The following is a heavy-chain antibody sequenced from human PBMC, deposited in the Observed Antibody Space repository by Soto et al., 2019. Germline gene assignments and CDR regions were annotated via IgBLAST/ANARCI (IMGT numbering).Heavy chain of an antibody. CDR3: ARGGVLLWFGTGYYYGMDV. V-gene: IGHV4-30-4*01. D-gene: IGHD3-10*01. Sequence: PSETLSITCTVSGGSISSGDYYWSWIRQPPGKGLEWIGSIYYSGSTYYNPSLKSRVTISVDTSKNQFSLKLSSVTAADTAVYYCARGGVLLWFGTGYYYGMDVWGQGTTVTVSS. CDR1: GGSISSGDYY. CDR2: IYYSGST. J-gene: IGHJ6*02.